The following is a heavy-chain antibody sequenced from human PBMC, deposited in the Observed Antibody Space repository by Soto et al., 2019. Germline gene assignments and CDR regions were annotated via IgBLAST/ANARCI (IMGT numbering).Heavy chain of an antibody. D-gene: IGHD1-1*01. J-gene: IGHJ4*02. CDR2: INAGNGNT. V-gene: IGHV1-3*01. CDR3: AGKTGTADFDY. CDR1: GYTFSNYA. Sequence: QIQLVQSGAEVKRPGASVIVSCKASGYTFSNYAVHWVRQAPGQRPEWMGWINAGNGNTKYSQKFQGRITIIRDTSASTAYMELSSLTTEDTAVYYCAGKTGTADFDYWGQGTQVSVSS.